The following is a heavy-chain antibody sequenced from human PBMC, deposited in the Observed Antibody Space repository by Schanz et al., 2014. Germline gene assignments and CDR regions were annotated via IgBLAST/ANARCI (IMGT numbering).Heavy chain of an antibody. CDR1: GLNFDYYG. CDR2: IGYDGSEK. V-gene: IGHV3-33*01. J-gene: IGHJ4*02. D-gene: IGHD3-10*01. Sequence: QVQLVESGGGVVQPGRSLRLSCATSGLNFDYYGMNLVRQAPGKGLEWVANIGYDGSEKYYVDSVKGRFTISRNNSKDTLYLQMSGLAPEDTAVYYCARGPIPIQGVPMDFWGQGTLVTVSS. CDR3: ARGPIPIQGVPMDF.